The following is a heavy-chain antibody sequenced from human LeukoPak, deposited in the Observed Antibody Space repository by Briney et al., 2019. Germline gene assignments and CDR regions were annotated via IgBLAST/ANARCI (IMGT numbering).Heavy chain of an antibody. Sequence: SETLSLTCTVSGGSISSYYWSWIRQPPPGKGLEWIGYIHYSGSTNYNPSLKSRVTISVDTSKNQFSLKLSSVTAADTAVYYCARIYYYYGMDVWGQGTTVTVSS. CDR1: GGSISSYY. CDR3: ARIYYYYGMDV. J-gene: IGHJ6*02. CDR2: IHYSGST. V-gene: IGHV4-59*08.